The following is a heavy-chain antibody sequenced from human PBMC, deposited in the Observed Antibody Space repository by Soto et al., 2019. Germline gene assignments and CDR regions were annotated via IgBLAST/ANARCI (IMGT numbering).Heavy chain of an antibody. CDR2: IFSNDEK. J-gene: IGHJ4*02. Sequence: SGPTLVNPTETLTLTCTVSGFSLSNARMGVSWIRQPPGKALEWLAHIFSNDEKSYSTSLKSRLTISKDTSKSQVVLTMTNMDPVDTATYYCARILRSSSSSGGLDYWGQGTLVTVSS. CDR3: ARILRSSSSSGGLDY. V-gene: IGHV2-26*01. CDR1: GFSLSNARMG. D-gene: IGHD6-6*01.